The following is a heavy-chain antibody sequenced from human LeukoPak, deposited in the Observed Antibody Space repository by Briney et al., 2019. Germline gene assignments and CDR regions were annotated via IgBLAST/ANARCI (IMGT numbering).Heavy chain of an antibody. V-gene: IGHV3-11*01. Sequence: GGSLRLSCAASGFTFSDYYMSWIRQAPGKGLEWVSYISSSGSTIYYADSVKGRFTISRDNAKNSLDLQMNSLRVEDTAVYYCARLGPASSGWPESFDYWGQGTLVTVSS. CDR1: GFTFSDYY. CDR2: ISSSGSTI. J-gene: IGHJ4*02. D-gene: IGHD6-19*01. CDR3: ARLGPASSGWPESFDY.